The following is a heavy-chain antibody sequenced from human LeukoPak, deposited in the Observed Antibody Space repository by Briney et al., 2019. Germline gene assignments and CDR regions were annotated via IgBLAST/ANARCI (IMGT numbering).Heavy chain of an antibody. CDR1: GGSISGYY. CDR3: ARAPPIFHYYYGMDV. CDR2: IYNSVST. D-gene: IGHD2-21*01. J-gene: IGHJ6*02. V-gene: IGHV4-59*01. Sequence: SGTLSLTCTVSGGSISGYYWNWIRQPPGKGLEWIGYIYNSVSTNYNPSLKSRVTITVDTSKNQFSLKLSSVTAADTAVYYCARAPPIFHYYYGMDVWGQGTTVTVSS.